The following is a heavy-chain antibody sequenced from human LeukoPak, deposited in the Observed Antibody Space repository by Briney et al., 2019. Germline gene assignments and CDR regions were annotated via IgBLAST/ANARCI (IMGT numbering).Heavy chain of an antibody. CDR3: ARGVDFWSGYYANQYYYYYMDV. CDR2: IGVGRSWVSQ. D-gene: IGHD3-3*01. CDR1: GFTFSHYA. Sequence: GGSLRLSCTASGFTFSHYAMNWVRHAPGKGLEWLSYIGVGRSWVSQYYGDSVKGRFTISRDDAKNSVYLQMNSLGVEDTAVYFCARGVDFWSGYYANQYYYYYMDVWGKGTTVTVSS. J-gene: IGHJ6*03. V-gene: IGHV3-48*01.